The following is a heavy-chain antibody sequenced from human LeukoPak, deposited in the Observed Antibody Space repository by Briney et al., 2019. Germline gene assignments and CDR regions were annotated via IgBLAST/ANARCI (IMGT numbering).Heavy chain of an antibody. CDR3: AKGQELDDGVFDS. J-gene: IGHJ4*02. CDR1: GFTFTSIA. Sequence: GGSLRLSCAASGFTFTSIALTWVRQAPGKGLEWVSTIRGTGDSTHYADSVKGRSIISRDKSKNMLYLQMNGLRAEDTAIYYCAKGQELDDGVFDSWGQGTLVTVSS. V-gene: IGHV3-23*01. CDR2: IRGTGDST. D-gene: IGHD1-1*01.